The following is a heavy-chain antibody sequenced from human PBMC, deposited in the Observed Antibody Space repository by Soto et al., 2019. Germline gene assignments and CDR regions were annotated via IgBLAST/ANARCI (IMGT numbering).Heavy chain of an antibody. CDR3: ARGSTDSYPGRRIFDL. CDR1: GLTFGSRA. D-gene: IGHD2-21*01. CDR2: ITYAGGDA. V-gene: IGHV3-23*01. J-gene: IGHJ4*02. Sequence: GGSLRLSCVASGLTFGSRAMSWVRQAPGEGLQWVSTITYAGGDAKYADSVRGRFVISRDNSKKPLYLQMTSFTAEDSAMYFCARGSTDSYPGRRIFDLWGRGTLVTVSS.